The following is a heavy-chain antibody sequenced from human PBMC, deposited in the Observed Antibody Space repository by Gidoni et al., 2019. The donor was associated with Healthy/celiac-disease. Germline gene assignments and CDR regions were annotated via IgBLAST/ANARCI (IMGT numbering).Heavy chain of an antibody. J-gene: IGHJ4*02. Sequence: EVQLVESGGGLVKPGGSLRLSCAASGFTFSNAWMSWVRQAPGKGLEWVGRIKSKTDGGTTDYAAPVKGRFTISRDDSKNTLYLQMNSLKTEDTAVYYCTTQQTIAVAGHRDYWGQGTLVTVSS. CDR1: GFTFSNAW. D-gene: IGHD6-19*01. CDR3: TTQQTIAVAGHRDY. CDR2: IKSKTDGGTT. V-gene: IGHV3-15*01.